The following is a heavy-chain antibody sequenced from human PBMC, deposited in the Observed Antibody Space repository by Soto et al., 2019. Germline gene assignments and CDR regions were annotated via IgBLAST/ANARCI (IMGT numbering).Heavy chain of an antibody. J-gene: IGHJ4*02. CDR1: GGSISSRDHY. CDR3: ARVGTTVTTLDF. CDR2: IYYSGST. Sequence: SETLSLTCTVSGGSISSRDHYWSWIRQPPGKGLEWFGYIYYSGSTYYNPARKSRVTISVDTSKNQSSLMLRSVTAADTAVYYCARVGTTVTTLDFWGQVTLVTVSS. D-gene: IGHD4-17*01. V-gene: IGHV4-30-4*01.